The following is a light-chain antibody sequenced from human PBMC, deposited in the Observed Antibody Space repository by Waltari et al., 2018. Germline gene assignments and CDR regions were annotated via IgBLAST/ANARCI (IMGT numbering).Light chain of an antibody. CDR2: DAS. CDR3: HQYYTTPRT. Sequence: EIVLTQSPATLSLSPGERASLSCRASQSISSYLAWYQQKPGQAPRLLIYDASTRATGIPARFSGSGSGTYFTLTISSLQAEDVAVYYCHQYYTTPRTFGQGTKLEIK. J-gene: IGKJ2*01. CDR1: QSISSY. V-gene: IGKV3D-15*01.